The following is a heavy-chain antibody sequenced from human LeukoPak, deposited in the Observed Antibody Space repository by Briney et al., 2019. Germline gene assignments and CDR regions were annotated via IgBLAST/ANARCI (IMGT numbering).Heavy chain of an antibody. CDR2: ISGSGGST. CDR3: AKSQTAMVLGAYDY. Sequence: PGGSLRLSCAASGFTVSTNYMSWVRQAPGKGLEWVSAISGSGGSTYYADSVKGRFTISRDNAKNSLYLQMNSLRAEDTALYYCAKSQTAMVLGAYDYWGQGTLATVSS. CDR1: GFTVSTNY. V-gene: IGHV3-23*01. D-gene: IGHD5-18*01. J-gene: IGHJ4*02.